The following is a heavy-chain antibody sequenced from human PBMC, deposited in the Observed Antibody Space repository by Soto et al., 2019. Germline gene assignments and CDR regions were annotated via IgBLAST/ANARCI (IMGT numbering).Heavy chain of an antibody. V-gene: IGHV1-24*01. Sequence: QVHLIQSGAEVKKPGASVKVSCKVSGYTLTELSMHWVRQAPGKGLEWMGGFDPEDGKTTSAQKFQGRVTVTEDTSTDTAYMELTSLRSEDRAVYYSVAVGTIWLQSTLDYCGQGVLVTVSS. CDR3: VAVGTIWLQSTLDY. CDR1: GYTLTELS. J-gene: IGHJ4*02. D-gene: IGHD1-1*01. CDR2: FDPEDGKT.